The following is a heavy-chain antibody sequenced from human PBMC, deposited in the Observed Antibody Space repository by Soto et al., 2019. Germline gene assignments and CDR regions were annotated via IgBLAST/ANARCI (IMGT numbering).Heavy chain of an antibody. CDR1: GFTFSSYS. V-gene: IGHV3-21*01. Sequence: PGGSLRLSCAASGFTFSSYSMNWVRQAPGKGLEWVSSISSSSSYIYYADSVKGRFTISRDNAKNSLYLQMNSLRAEDTAVYYCASSPNIAAAGLLVDYWGQGTLVTVSS. CDR3: ASSPNIAAAGLLVDY. D-gene: IGHD6-13*01. CDR2: ISSSSSYI. J-gene: IGHJ4*02.